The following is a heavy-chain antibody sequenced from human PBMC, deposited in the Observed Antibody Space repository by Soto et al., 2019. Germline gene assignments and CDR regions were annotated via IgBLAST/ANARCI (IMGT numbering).Heavy chain of an antibody. Sequence: HPGGSLRLSCAASGFTFDNCAMHWVRQAPGKGLEWVSGITWNSGSIGYADSVKGRFTISRDNAKNSLYLQMNSLRAEDTAFYYCAKDRAVAGLHYFDYWGQGTLVTVSS. V-gene: IGHV3-9*01. CDR2: ITWNSGSI. CDR1: GFTFDNCA. J-gene: IGHJ4*02. CDR3: AKDRAVAGLHYFDY. D-gene: IGHD6-19*01.